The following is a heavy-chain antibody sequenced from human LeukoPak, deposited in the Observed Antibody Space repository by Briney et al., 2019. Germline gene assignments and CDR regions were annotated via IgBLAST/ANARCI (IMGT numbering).Heavy chain of an antibody. CDR3: ARGIRPSPAIAYGWFDP. CDR1: GGTFSSYA. D-gene: IGHD2-2*02. CDR2: IIPILGTA. Sequence: ASVKVSCKASGGTFSSYAISWVRQAPGQGLEWMGGIIPILGTANYAQKFQGRVTITADESTSTAYMELSSLRSEDTAVYYCARGIRPSPAIAYGWFDPWGQGTLVTVSS. J-gene: IGHJ5*02. V-gene: IGHV1-69*13.